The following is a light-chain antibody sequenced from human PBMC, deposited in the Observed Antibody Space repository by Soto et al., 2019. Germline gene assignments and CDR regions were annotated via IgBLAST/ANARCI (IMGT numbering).Light chain of an antibody. V-gene: IGKV1-39*01. CDR3: EQSFRTPFT. CDR1: QSISSY. CDR2: AAS. J-gene: IGKJ3*01. Sequence: DIQMTQSPSSLSASVGDRVNITCRASQSISSYLNWYQQKPGKAPKLLVYAASMLQSRVTSRFSGTVSGKDFTLTISSLELEDFATYYCEQSFRTPFTFDPGNKLDIK.